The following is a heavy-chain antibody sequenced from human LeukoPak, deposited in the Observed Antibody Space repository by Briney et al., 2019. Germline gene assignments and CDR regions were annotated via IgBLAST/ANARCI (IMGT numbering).Heavy chain of an antibody. CDR1: GFTFSNYA. CDR3: AKGYTSGWRAFVDY. Sequence: GRSLRLCCAASGFTFSNYAMHWVRHAPGKGLERVAIISYTGDNEFYADSVKGRFTISRDNSKSTLYLQMNSLRPEDTAVYYSAKGYTSGWRAFVDYRGQGTLVTVSS. V-gene: IGHV3-30*18. D-gene: IGHD6-19*01. CDR2: ISYTGDNE. J-gene: IGHJ4*02.